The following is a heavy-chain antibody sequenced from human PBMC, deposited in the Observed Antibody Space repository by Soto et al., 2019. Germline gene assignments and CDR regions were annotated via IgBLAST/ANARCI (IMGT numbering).Heavy chain of an antibody. CDR1: GFTFSSYA. CDR2: ISYDGSNK. D-gene: IGHD3-22*01. V-gene: IGHV3-30-3*01. CDR3: ARALARYYYDSSGYYYWFDP. Sequence: QVQLVESGGGVVQPGRSLRLSCAASGFTFSSYAMHWVRQAPGKGLEWVAVISYDGSNKYYADSVKGRFTISRDNSKNTLYLQMNSLRAEDPAVYYCARALARYYYDSSGYYYWFDPWGQGTLVTVSS. J-gene: IGHJ5*02.